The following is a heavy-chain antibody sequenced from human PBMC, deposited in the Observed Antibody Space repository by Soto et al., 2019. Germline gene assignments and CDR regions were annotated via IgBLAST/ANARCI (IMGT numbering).Heavy chain of an antibody. CDR1: GFTFSSYW. Sequence: EVHLVESGGGLGQPGGSLRLSCAASGFTFSSYWMSWVRQAPGQGLEWVANIKQDGSEKYYVDSVKGRFTISRDNPKNSLYLQLNSLRAEDTAVYYCARDLIAATGFAYWGQGTLVTVSS. CDR2: IKQDGSEK. D-gene: IGHD2-15*01. CDR3: ARDLIAATGFAY. J-gene: IGHJ4*02. V-gene: IGHV3-7*05.